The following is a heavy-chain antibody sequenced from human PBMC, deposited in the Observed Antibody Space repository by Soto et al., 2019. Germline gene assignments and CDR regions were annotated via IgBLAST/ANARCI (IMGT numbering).Heavy chain of an antibody. D-gene: IGHD3-3*01. J-gene: IGHJ6*02. Sequence: SLRLSCATSGFTFSDYYMRWIRQAPGKGLEWVAVISYDGSNKYYADSVKGRFTISRDNSKNTLYLQMNSLRAEDTAVYYCAKEYYDFWSGPSLGYYGMDVWGQGTTVTVSS. V-gene: IGHV3-30*18. CDR3: AKEYYDFWSGPSLGYYGMDV. CDR2: ISYDGSNK. CDR1: GFTFSDYY.